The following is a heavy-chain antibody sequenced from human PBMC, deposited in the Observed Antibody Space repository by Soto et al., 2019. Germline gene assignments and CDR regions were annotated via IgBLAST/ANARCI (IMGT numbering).Heavy chain of an antibody. J-gene: IGHJ6*02. CDR2: FSGSGGST. CDR3: ARDWTGDTCPCLDV. D-gene: IGHD3-3*01. Sequence: EVQLLGSGGGLVQPGGSLRLSCAAAGFTFSNYALTWVRQSPGKGLELVSTFSGSGGSTYYADSVRGRFTISRDNSKNTLFLQMNSLRVEDTAIYYCARDWTGDTCPCLDVWGQGTTVSVSS. V-gene: IGHV3-23*01. CDR1: GFTFSNYA.